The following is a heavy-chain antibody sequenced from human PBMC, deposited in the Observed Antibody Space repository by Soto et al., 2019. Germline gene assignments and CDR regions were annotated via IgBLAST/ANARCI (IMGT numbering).Heavy chain of an antibody. CDR3: XXGXXXXVXXAALDY. Sequence: QVQLMQSGAEVKKPGASVKVSCKASGDTFTDYYIHWVRQAPGQGLEWMGTVNPSGGHTTYAQHFLGRVTMTRDTSTSTLYMELTSLTXDDTXXYYXXXGXXXXVXXAALDYWGQGTLVTVSS. CDR2: VNPSGGHT. V-gene: IGHV1-46*01. CDR1: GDTFTDYY. J-gene: IGHJ4*02.